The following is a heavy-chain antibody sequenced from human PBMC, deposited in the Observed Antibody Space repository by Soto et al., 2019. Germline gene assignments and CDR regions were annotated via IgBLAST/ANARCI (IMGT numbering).Heavy chain of an antibody. CDR1: GGSISRSGFY. CDR3: ARVTRGSYNFDF. V-gene: IGHV4-39*01. J-gene: IGHJ4*02. CDR2: MFEDGNT. Sequence: SETLSLTCTVSGGSISRSGFYWGWIRQPPGKGLEWIGSMFEDGNTYYSPSLKSRVTISVDTSKNQFSLKLSSVTAADTAVYFCARVTRGSYNFDFWGQGTLVTVSS. D-gene: IGHD1-26*01.